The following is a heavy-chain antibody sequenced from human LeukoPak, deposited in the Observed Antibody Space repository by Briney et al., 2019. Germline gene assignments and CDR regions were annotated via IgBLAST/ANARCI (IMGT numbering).Heavy chain of an antibody. Sequence: PSETLSLTCTVSGGSISSYYWSWIRQPPGKGLEWIGYIYYSGSTNYNPSLESRVTISVDTSKNQFSLKLSSVTAADTAVYCCARTSRYSNGLQTFDYWSQGTLVTVSS. D-gene: IGHD6-19*01. J-gene: IGHJ4*02. CDR3: ARTSRYSNGLQTFDY. CDR2: IYYSGST. V-gene: IGHV4-59*01. CDR1: GGSISSYY.